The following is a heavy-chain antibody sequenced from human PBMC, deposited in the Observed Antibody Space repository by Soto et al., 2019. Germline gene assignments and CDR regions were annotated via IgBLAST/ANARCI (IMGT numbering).Heavy chain of an antibody. J-gene: IGHJ4*02. CDR3: ATNYYGSGTQQTHPLCL. CDR1: GGSISSSSYY. D-gene: IGHD3-10*01. CDR2: IYYSGST. V-gene: IGHV4-39*01. Sequence: SETLSLTCTVSGGSISSSSYYWGWIRQPPGKGLEWIGSIYYSGSTYYNPSLKSRVTISVDTSKNQFSLKLSSVTAADTAVYYCATNYYGSGTQQTHPLCLWGQGTLVTVSS.